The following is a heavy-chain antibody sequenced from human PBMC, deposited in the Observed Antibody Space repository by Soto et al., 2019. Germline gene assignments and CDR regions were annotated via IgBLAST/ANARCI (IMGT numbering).Heavy chain of an antibody. D-gene: IGHD2-15*01. CDR3: AKALDLVVVVAATNDAFDI. CDR1: GFTFSSYA. Sequence: GGSLRLSCAASGFTFSSYAISWVRQAPGKGLEWVSAISGSGGSTYYADSVKGRFTISRDNSKNTLYLQMNSLRAEDTAVYYCAKALDLVVVVAATNDAFDIWGQGTMVTVS. CDR2: ISGSGGST. V-gene: IGHV3-23*01. J-gene: IGHJ3*02.